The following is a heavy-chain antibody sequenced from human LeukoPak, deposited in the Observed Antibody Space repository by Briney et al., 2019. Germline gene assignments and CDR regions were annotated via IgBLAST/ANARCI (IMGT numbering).Heavy chain of an antibody. CDR2: IYHSGST. V-gene: IGHV4-4*02. CDR3: ARDDSGYFDWLGGKYYYYGMDV. CDR1: GGSISSSNW. D-gene: IGHD3-9*01. J-gene: IGHJ6*02. Sequence: SGTLSLTCAVSGGSISSSNWWSWVRQPPGKGLEWIGEIYHSGSTNYNPSLKSRVTISVDKSKNQFSLKLSSVTAADTAVYYCARDDSGYFDWLGGKYYYYGMDVWGQGTTVTVSS.